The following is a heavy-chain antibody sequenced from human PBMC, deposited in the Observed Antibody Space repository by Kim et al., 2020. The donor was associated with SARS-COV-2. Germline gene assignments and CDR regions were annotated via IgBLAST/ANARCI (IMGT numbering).Heavy chain of an antibody. CDR3: ARGNSPSSSGWFMDNWFDP. D-gene: IGHD6-19*01. V-gene: IGHV4-34*01. Sequence: SETLSLTCAVYGGSLSDNYWTWIRQPPGKGLEWIGEVNHRGSTNYSPSLESRVTISKDTTKNQFSLRLTSVTAADTAVYYCARGNSPSSSGWFMDNWFDPWGQGALVTVSS. CDR1: GGSLSDNY. J-gene: IGHJ5*02. CDR2: VNHRGST.